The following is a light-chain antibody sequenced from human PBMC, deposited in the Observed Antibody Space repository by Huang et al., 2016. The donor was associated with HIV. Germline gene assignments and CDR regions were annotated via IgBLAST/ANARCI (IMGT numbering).Light chain of an antibody. CDR3: QQYGTSPRT. CDR2: DAL. V-gene: IGKV3D-20*01. J-gene: IGKJ2*01. CDR1: QSVPSNF. Sequence: EIVLTQSPATLSLSPGERVTLSCGASQSVPSNFLAWYQQRPGLAPRLLVDDALIRAIGIPDRFSGSGSGTDFTLTISRLEPEDSGVYYCQQYGTSPRTFGQWTKLEVK.